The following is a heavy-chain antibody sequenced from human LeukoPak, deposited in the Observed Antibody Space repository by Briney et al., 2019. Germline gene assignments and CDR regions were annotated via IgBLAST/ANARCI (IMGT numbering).Heavy chain of an antibody. CDR3: AGDLLDRGYAYYFDS. D-gene: IGHD5-12*01. CDR1: GVSISNYY. CDR2: TYVSGSS. Sequence: SETLSLTCTVSGVSISNYYWNWIRQPAGKGLEWIGRTYVSGSSNYNPSLKSRVTMSIDASKNQVSLRLGSVTAADTAVYYCAGDLLDRGYAYYFDSWGQGTLVTVSS. J-gene: IGHJ4*02. V-gene: IGHV4-4*07.